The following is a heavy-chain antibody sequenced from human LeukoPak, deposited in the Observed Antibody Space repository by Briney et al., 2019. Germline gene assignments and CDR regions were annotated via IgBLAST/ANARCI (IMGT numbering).Heavy chain of an antibody. D-gene: IGHD1-14*01. J-gene: IGHJ4*02. Sequence: GGSLRLSCAASGFTFSNFGMSWVRQAPGKGLEWVSTILSGGSTYYADSVKGRFTISRDNSKSTLYLQMNSLRADDTAVYYCANRRNSVYPITLWGQGTLVTVSS. CDR2: ILSGGST. CDR1: GFTFSNFG. CDR3: ANRRNSVYPITL. V-gene: IGHV3-23*01.